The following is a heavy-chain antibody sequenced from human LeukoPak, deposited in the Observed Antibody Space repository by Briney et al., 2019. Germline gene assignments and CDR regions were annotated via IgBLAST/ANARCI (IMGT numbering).Heavy chain of an antibody. CDR2: IYYSGST. Sequence: SETLSLTCTVSGGSISSYYWSWIRQPPGKGLEWIGYIYYSGSTNYNPSLKSRVTISVDTSKNQFSLKLSSVTAADTAVYYCAGRYNYGGTDAFDIWGQGTMVTVSS. CDR1: GGSISSYY. CDR3: AGRYNYGGTDAFDI. J-gene: IGHJ3*02. D-gene: IGHD5-18*01. V-gene: IGHV4-59*01.